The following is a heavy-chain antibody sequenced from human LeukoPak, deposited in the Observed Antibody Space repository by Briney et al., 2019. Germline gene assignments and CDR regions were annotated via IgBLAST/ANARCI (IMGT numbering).Heavy chain of an antibody. CDR3: ARGDPGSTMDV. Sequence: PSETLSLTCAVYGGSFSGYYWSWIRQPPGKGLEWIGEINHSGSTNYNPSLKSRVTISVDTSKNQFSLKLSSVTAAVTAVYYCARGDPGSTMDVWGKGTTVTVSS. D-gene: IGHD5/OR15-5a*01. CDR2: INHSGST. V-gene: IGHV4-34*01. CDR1: GGSFSGYY. J-gene: IGHJ6*03.